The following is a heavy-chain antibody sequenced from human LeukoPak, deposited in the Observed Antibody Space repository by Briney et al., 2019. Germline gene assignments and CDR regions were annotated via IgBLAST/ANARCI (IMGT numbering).Heavy chain of an antibody. D-gene: IGHD4-17*01. CDR2: MNPNSGNT. CDR1: GYTFTSYD. V-gene: IGHV1-8*01. J-gene: IGHJ4*02. CDR3: ARDYGDYFDY. Sequence: ASVKVSCKASGYTFTSYDINWVRQATGQGLEWMGWMNPNSGNTGYAQKFQGRVTMTRDTSISTAYMELSRLRSDDTAVYYCARDYGDYFDYWGQGTLVTVSS.